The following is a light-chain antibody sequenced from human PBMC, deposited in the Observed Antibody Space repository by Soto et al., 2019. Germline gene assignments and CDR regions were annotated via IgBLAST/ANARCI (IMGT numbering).Light chain of an antibody. V-gene: IGKV3D-15*01. J-gene: IGKJ4*01. CDR3: QKYNNWPLN. Sequence: ILLTQFPATLCESPVEIDTLSRRASHRVSSYLAWYQQKHGQAHRIIIYGAYTRATDIKDRFSGSGSGKDFTITIRSMQSEDFEVYYCQKYNNWPLNCGGGNKVDIK. CDR2: GAY. CDR1: HRVSSY.